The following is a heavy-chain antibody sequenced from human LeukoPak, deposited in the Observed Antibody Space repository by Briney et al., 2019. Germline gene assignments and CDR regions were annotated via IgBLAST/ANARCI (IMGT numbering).Heavy chain of an antibody. CDR3: VVTHDSNWFDP. J-gene: IGHJ5*02. Sequence: GASVKVSCKASGGTFSSYAISWVRQAPGQGLEWMGGIIPIFGTANYAQKFQGRVTITADESTSTAYMELSSLRSEDTAVYYCVVTHDSNWFDPWGQGTLVTVSS. D-gene: IGHD2-21*02. CDR1: GGTFSSYA. V-gene: IGHV1-69*13. CDR2: IIPIFGTA.